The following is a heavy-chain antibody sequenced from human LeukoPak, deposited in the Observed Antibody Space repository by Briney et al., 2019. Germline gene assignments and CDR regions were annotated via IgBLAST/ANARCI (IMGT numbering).Heavy chain of an antibody. CDR3: ARGGYSSSWYYFDY. D-gene: IGHD6-13*01. V-gene: IGHV1-8*01. CDR1: GYTFTSYD. Sequence: ASVKVSCKASGYTFTSYDINWVRQATGQGLEWMGWMNPNSGNTGYAQKFQDRVTMTRNTSISTAYMELSSLRSEDTAVYYCARGGYSSSWYYFDYWGQGTLVTVSS. J-gene: IGHJ4*02. CDR2: MNPNSGNT.